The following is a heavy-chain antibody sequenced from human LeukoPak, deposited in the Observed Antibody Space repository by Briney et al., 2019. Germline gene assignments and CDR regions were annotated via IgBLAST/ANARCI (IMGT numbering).Heavy chain of an antibody. V-gene: IGHV3-33*08. D-gene: IGHD2-15*01. Sequence: GGSLRLSCAASGFTFSRYWMHWVRQAPGKGLEWVAVIWYDGSNKYYADSVKGRFTISRDNSKNTLYLQMNSLRAEDTAVYYCVRDKVVVAVGWFDPWGQGTLVTVSS. J-gene: IGHJ5*02. CDR1: GFTFSRYW. CDR3: VRDKVVVAVGWFDP. CDR2: IWYDGSNK.